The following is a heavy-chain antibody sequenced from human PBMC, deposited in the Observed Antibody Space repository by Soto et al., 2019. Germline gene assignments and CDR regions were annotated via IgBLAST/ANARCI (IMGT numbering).Heavy chain of an antibody. CDR3: ACGDNWKFDY. CDR1: GGSISSYY. D-gene: IGHD1-20*01. Sequence: SETLSLTCTVSGGSISSYYWSWIRQPPGKGLEWIGYIYYSGSTNYNPSLKSRVSISVDTSKNQFSLKLSSVTAADTAVYYCACGDNWKFDYWGQGTLVTVSS. V-gene: IGHV4-59*01. J-gene: IGHJ4*02. CDR2: IYYSGST.